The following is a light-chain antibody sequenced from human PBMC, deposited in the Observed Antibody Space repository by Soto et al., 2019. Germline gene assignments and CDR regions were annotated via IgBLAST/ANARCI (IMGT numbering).Light chain of an antibody. V-gene: IGLV3-1*01. J-gene: IGLJ2*01. CDR1: KLGDKY. CDR2: QNS. Sequence: SYELTQPPSVSVSPGQTAIITRSGDKLGDKYACWYQQKPGQSPVLVIYQNSKRPSGIPERFSGSNSGNTATLTISGTQAMDEADYYCQAWDSSTVVFGGGTKLTVL. CDR3: QAWDSSTVV.